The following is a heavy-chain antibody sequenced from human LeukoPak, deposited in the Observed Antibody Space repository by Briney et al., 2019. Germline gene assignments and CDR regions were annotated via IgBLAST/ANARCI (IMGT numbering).Heavy chain of an antibody. J-gene: IGHJ4*02. V-gene: IGHV3-53*01. CDR2: IYSGGTT. Sequence: PGGSLRLSCAASGFSVGSNYMSWVRQAPGKGLEWVSFIYSGGTTYYVDSVKGRFTISRDNSKNTLSLQMNSLRAEDTAVYYCAKDQEKDHYYGSGSGYWGQGTLVTVSS. CDR3: AKDQEKDHYYGSGSGY. CDR1: GFSVGSNY. D-gene: IGHD3-10*01.